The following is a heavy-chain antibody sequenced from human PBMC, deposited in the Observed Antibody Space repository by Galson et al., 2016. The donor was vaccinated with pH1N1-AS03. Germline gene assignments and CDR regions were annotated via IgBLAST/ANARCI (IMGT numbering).Heavy chain of an antibody. D-gene: IGHD4-17*01. CDR1: GFSLSTSGVG. J-gene: IGHJ5*02. CDR3: AHFLYVDYATWFDP. V-gene: IGHV2-5*02. CDR2: IYWDDDK. Sequence: ALVKPTQTLTLTCTFSGFSLSTSGVGVGWIRQPPGKALEWLALIYWDDDKHYSPSLKSRLTITEDTSKNQVALTMTNMDPADTATYYCAHFLYVDYATWFDPWGQGTVLTVSS.